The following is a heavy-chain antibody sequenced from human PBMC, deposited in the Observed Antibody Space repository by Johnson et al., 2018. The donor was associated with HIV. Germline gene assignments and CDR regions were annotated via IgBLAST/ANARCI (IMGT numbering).Heavy chain of an antibody. CDR2: INDGGSEK. J-gene: IGHJ3*02. CDR1: GFTFRSYW. V-gene: IGHV3-7*01. Sequence: VQLVESGGGLVQPGGSLRLSCAASGFTFRSYWMTWFRQTPGKGLEWVANINDGGSEKYYVDTVKGRFIISRDNSKNTLYLQMGSLRAEDMAVYYCARGEGRIPHAFDIWGQGTMVTVSS. CDR3: ARGEGRIPHAFDI. D-gene: IGHD2-2*02.